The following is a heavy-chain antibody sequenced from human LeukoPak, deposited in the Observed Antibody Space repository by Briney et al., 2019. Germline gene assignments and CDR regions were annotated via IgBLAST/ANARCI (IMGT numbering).Heavy chain of an antibody. CDR2: ISSSGSTI. V-gene: IGHV3-11*04. D-gene: IGHD6-13*01. J-gene: IGHJ3*02. CDR1: GFTFSDYY. Sequence: PGGSLRLSCAASGFTFSDYYMSWLRQAPGKGLEWVSYISSSGSTIYYADSVKGRFTISRDNVKKSLYLQMNSLRAEDTAVYYCAREYSSSWYEYAFDMWGQGTMVTVSS. CDR3: AREYSSSWYEYAFDM.